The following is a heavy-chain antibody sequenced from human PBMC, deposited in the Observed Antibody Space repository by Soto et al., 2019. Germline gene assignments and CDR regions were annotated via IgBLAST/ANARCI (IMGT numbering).Heavy chain of an antibody. CDR1: GGSISSGGYY. D-gene: IGHD1-26*01. V-gene: IGHV4-31*03. J-gene: IGHJ3*02. Sequence: SETLSLTCTVSGGSISSGGYYWSWIRQHPGKGLEWIGYIYYSGSTYYNPSLKSRVTISVDTSKNQFSLKLSSVTAADTAVYYCARGAVDAFDIWGQGTMVTVSS. CDR3: ARGAVDAFDI. CDR2: IYYSGST.